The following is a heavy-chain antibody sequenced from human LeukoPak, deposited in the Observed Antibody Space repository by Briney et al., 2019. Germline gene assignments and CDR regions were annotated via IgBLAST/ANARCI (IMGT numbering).Heavy chain of an antibody. CDR2: INHSGST. CDR1: GGSFSGYY. D-gene: IGHD3-16*01. CDR3: ARGLGGGYFQH. V-gene: IGHV4-34*01. Sequence: SETLSLTCAVYGGSFSGYYWSWIRQPPGKGLEWIGEINHSGSTNYNPSLKSRVTISVDTSKNQFSLKLSSVTAADTAVYYCARGLGGGYFQHWGQGTLVTVSS. J-gene: IGHJ1*01.